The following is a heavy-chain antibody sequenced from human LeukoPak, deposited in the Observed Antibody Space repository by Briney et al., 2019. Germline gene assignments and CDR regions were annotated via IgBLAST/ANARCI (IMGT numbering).Heavy chain of an antibody. CDR1: GFTFSSYT. J-gene: IGHJ4*02. V-gene: IGHV3-21*01. D-gene: IGHD3-16*01. Sequence: GGSLRLSCAASGFTFSSYTMHWVRQAPGKGLEWVSSISNSSSYIYYADSVKGRFTISRDNAKNSLYLQMNSLRAEDTAVYYCARERGTWGQGTLVTVSS. CDR3: ARERGT. CDR2: ISNSSSYI.